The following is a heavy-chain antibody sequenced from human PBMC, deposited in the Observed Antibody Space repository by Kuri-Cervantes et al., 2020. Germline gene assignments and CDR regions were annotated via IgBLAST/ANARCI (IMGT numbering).Heavy chain of an antibody. V-gene: IGHV4-30-2*01. CDR1: GGSISSGGYS. D-gene: IGHD1-26*01. Sequence: LRLSCAVSGGSISSGGYSWSWIRQPPGKGLECIGYIFHSGSSYDNPSLKSRVTISVDTSKNQFSLKLSSVTAADTAVYYCARISIVGAIADYWGQGTLVTVSS. J-gene: IGHJ4*02. CDR2: IFHSGSS. CDR3: ARISIVGAIADY.